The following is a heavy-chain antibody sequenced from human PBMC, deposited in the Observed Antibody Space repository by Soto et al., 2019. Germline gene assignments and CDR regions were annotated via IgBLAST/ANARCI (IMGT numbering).Heavy chain of an antibody. V-gene: IGHV3-23*01. D-gene: IGHD6-13*01. CDR2: ISGSGGST. CDR3: AKGGTNSWDTFDY. J-gene: IGHJ4*02. Sequence: GGSLRLSCAASGFTFSSYAMSWVRQAPGKGLEWVSSISGSGGSTYCADSVKGRCTISRDNSKNTLFLQMNSLRAEDTAVYFCAKGGTNSWDTFDYWGQGAQVTVSS. CDR1: GFTFSSYA.